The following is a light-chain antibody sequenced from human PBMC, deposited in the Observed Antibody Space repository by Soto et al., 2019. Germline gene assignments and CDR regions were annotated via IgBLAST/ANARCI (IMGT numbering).Light chain of an antibody. CDR2: LGS. J-gene: IGKJ2*01. CDR3: MQALQTPLYT. Sequence: DIVMTQSPLSLPVTPGEPASISCRSSQSLLHSNGYNYLDWYLQKPGQSPQLLIYLGSNRASGVPDRFSGNGSGNDFTLKISRVEAEDVGVYYCMQALQTPLYTFGQGTKLEIK. CDR1: QSLLHSNGYNY. V-gene: IGKV2-28*01.